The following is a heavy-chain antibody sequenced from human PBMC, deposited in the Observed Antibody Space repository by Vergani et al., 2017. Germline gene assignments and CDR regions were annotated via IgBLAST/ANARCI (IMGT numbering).Heavy chain of an antibody. CDR1: GYTFTGYY. Sequence: QVQLVQSGAEVKKPGASVKVSCKASGYTFTGYYMHWLRQAPGQGLEWMGWINPNSGGTNYAQKFQGRVTMTRETSISTADMELIRLRTDDTAVYYCARVRRSAQRYGSSTSFYVVWFDPWDQGTLVTVSS. V-gene: IGHV1-2*02. D-gene: IGHD2-2*01. CDR3: ARVRRSAQRYGSSTSFYVVWFDP. J-gene: IGHJ5*02. CDR2: INPNSGGT.